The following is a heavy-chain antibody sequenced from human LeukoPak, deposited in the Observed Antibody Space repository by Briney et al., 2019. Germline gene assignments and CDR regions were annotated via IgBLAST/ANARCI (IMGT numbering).Heavy chain of an antibody. CDR3: AKDSGTYYKAFDY. J-gene: IGHJ4*02. D-gene: IGHD1-26*01. CDR1: GFTFSSYA. Sequence: GGSLRLSCAASGFTFSSYAMTWVRQAPGKGLEWVSTISATGGSTYYADSVKGRLTISRDDSKNTLYLQMNSLRAEDTAVYFCAKDSGTYYKAFDYWGQGTLVTVSS. CDR2: ISATGGST. V-gene: IGHV3-23*01.